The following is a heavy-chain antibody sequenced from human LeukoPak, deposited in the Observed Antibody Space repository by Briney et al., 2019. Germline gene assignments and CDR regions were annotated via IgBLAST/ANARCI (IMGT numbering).Heavy chain of an antibody. V-gene: IGHV5-51*01. J-gene: IGHJ3*02. CDR1: GYGFTTYW. Sequence: GESLKISCKGSGYGFTTYWIGWVRQMPGKGLEWMGIIYPRDSDTRYSPSFQGQVTISADKSISTAYLQWSSLKASDTAMYYCARRDRIVGAGSGAFDIWGQGTMVTVSS. CDR3: ARRDRIVGAGSGAFDI. CDR2: IYPRDSDT. D-gene: IGHD1-26*01.